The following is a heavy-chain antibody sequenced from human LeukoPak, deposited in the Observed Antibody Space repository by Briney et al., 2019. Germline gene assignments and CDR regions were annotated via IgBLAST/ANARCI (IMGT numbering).Heavy chain of an antibody. CDR1: GGNFSSYA. V-gene: IGHV1-69*13. D-gene: IGHD3-10*01. Sequence: EASVKVSCKASGGNFSSYAISWVRRAPGQELEWMRGIIPIFDTANYAQKFQGRVTITADESTSTAYMELSSLRSEDTAVYYCARTRDGSGSYSAEYYYGMDVWGQGTTVTVSS. CDR2: IIPIFDTA. J-gene: IGHJ6*02. CDR3: ARTRDGSGSYSAEYYYGMDV.